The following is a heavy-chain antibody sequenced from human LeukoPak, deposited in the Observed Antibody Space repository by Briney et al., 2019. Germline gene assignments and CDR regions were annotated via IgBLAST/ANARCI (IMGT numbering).Heavy chain of an antibody. D-gene: IGHD3-3*01. V-gene: IGHV3-7*03. CDR2: IKEDGSDK. CDR3: ARDRDYDFWSAYYYYGMDV. Sequence: GGSLRLSCAASGFTFSNYWMSWVRQAPGRGLEWVANIKEDGSDKFYVDSVKGRFTISRDNAKNSLYLQMNSLRAEDTAVYHCARDRDYDFWSAYYYYGMDVWGQGTTVTVSS. J-gene: IGHJ6*02. CDR1: GFTFSNYW.